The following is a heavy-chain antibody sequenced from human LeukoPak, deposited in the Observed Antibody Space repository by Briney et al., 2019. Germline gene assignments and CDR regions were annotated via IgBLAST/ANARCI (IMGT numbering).Heavy chain of an antibody. CDR1: GFTFSSYS. V-gene: IGHV3-48*02. CDR3: ARSSGYFYNLDS. CDR2: ISSSSTTI. Sequence: GRSLRLSCAASGFTFSSYSMNWVRQAPGKGLEWISYISSSSTTIYYADSVKGRFTISRDNAKNSLYLQMNSLRDEDTAVYYCARSSGYFYNLDSWGQGTLVTVSS. D-gene: IGHD3-22*01. J-gene: IGHJ4*02.